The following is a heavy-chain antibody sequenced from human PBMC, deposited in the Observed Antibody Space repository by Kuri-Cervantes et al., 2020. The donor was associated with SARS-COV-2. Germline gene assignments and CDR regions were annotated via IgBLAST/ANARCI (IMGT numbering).Heavy chain of an antibody. D-gene: IGHD1-26*01. J-gene: IGHJ6*03. CDR2: IDPSGGST. Sequence: ASVKVSCKASGYTFTNYFMHWVRQAPGQGLEWMGIIDPSGGSTNYAQNFQGRVTMTRDTSTSTVYMELSSLRPEDTAVYYCAKVVSYRYYYYMDVWGKGTTVTVSS. CDR1: GYTFTNYF. V-gene: IGHV1-46*01. CDR3: AKVVSYRYYYYMDV.